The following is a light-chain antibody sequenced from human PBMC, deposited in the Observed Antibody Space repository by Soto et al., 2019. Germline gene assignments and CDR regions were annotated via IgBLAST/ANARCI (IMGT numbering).Light chain of an antibody. CDR2: RNN. CDR1: SSNIGSNY. CDR3: AAWDDSLSGSHVV. J-gene: IGLJ2*01. V-gene: IGLV1-47*01. Sequence: QSVLTQPPSASGTPGQRVTISCSGSSSNIGSNYVYWYQQFPGTAPKLLIYRNNQRPSGVPDRFSGSKSGTSASLAISGLRSEDEADYYCAAWDDSLSGSHVVFGGGTKLTVL.